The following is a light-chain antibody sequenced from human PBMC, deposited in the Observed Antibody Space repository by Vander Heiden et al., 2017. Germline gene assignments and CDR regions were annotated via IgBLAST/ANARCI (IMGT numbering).Light chain of an antibody. J-gene: IGLJ1*01. Sequence: QSALTQPRSVSGSPGQSVTISCTGTSSDVGTCNFVSWSQQQPGKGPKLMIYDVSKRPSGVPDRFPGSKSGHTASPTISGLQAEDEADYYCCSYACSDTVEGYVFGTGTKVTVL. CDR3: CSYACSDTVEGYV. CDR1: SSDVGTCNF. CDR2: DVS. V-gene: IGLV2-11*01.